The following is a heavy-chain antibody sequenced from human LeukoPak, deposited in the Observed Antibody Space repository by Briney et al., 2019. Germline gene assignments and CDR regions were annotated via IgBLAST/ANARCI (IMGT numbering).Heavy chain of an antibody. CDR1: GGSFSGYY. Sequence: SETLSLTCAVYGGSFSGYYWSWIRQPPGMGLEWIGEINHSGSTNYNPSLKSRVTISVDTPKNQFSLKLSSVTAADTAVYYCATDSSGYSSLDYWGQGTLVTVSS. CDR2: INHSGST. D-gene: IGHD3-22*01. V-gene: IGHV4-34*01. J-gene: IGHJ4*02. CDR3: ATDSSGYSSLDY.